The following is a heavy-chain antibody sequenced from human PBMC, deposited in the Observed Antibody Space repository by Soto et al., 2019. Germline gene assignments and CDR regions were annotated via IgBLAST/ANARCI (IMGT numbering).Heavy chain of an antibody. Sequence: SETLSLTCSVSGGSINSGGYYWSWIRQHPGKGLEWIGYIYYSGSTYYNPSLKSRVTISVDTSKNQFSLKLSSVTAADTAVYYCAREYCGSSCPGPFDYWGQGTLVTVSS. V-gene: IGHV4-31*03. CDR1: GGSINSGGYY. CDR3: AREYCGSSCPGPFDY. D-gene: IGHD6-13*01. CDR2: IYYSGST. J-gene: IGHJ4*02.